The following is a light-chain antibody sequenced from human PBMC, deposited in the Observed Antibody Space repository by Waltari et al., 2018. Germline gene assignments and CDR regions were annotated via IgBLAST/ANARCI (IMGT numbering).Light chain of an antibody. Sequence: DIVMTQSPDSLAVSLGERATINCKSSQSVLYSSNNRNYLTWYQQKPGQPPKLLIYWASIRESGVPDRFSGSGSGTDFTHTISSLQAEDVAVYYCQQYYTTPLTFGGGTKVEIK. CDR2: WAS. CDR1: QSVLYSSNNRNY. J-gene: IGKJ4*01. CDR3: QQYYTTPLT. V-gene: IGKV4-1*01.